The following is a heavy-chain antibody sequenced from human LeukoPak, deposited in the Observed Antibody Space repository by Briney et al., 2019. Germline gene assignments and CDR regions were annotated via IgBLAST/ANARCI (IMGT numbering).Heavy chain of an antibody. CDR1: GGTFSSYA. D-gene: IGHD2-21*02. CDR2: IIPIFGTA. Sequence: SVKVSCKASGGTFSSYAISWVRQAPGQGLEWMGGIIPIFGTANYAQKLQGRVTMTTDTSTSTVYMELRSLRSDDTAVYYCATYCGGDCYTGYWGRGTLVTVSS. CDR3: ATYCGGDCYTGY. J-gene: IGHJ4*02. V-gene: IGHV1-69*05.